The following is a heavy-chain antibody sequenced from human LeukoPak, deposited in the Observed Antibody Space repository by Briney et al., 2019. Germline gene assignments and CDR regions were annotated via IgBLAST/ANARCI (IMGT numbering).Heavy chain of an antibody. CDR3: ARLGFWYGSGGYYGMDV. V-gene: IGHV3-48*03. Sequence: GGSLRLSCAASGFTFSSYEMNWVRQAPGKGLEWVSYISSSGSTIYYADSVKGRFTISRDNAKNSLYLQMNSLRAEDTAVYYCARLGFWYGSGGYYGMDVWGQGTTVTVSS. CDR2: ISSSGSTI. D-gene: IGHD3-10*01. CDR1: GFTFSSYE. J-gene: IGHJ6*02.